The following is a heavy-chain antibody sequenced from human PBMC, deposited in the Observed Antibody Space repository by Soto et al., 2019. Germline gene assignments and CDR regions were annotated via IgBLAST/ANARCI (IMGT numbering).Heavy chain of an antibody. CDR1: GFTFSDYY. V-gene: IGHV3-11*06. J-gene: IGHJ6*02. D-gene: IGHD1-26*01. CDR3: AREISGSYYYYGMDV. Sequence: GGSLRLSCAASGFTFSDYYMSWIRQAPGKGLEWVSYISSSSSYTNYADSVKGRFTISRDNAKNSLYLQMNSLRAEDTAVYYCAREISGSYYYYGMDVWGQGTTVTVSS. CDR2: ISSSSSYT.